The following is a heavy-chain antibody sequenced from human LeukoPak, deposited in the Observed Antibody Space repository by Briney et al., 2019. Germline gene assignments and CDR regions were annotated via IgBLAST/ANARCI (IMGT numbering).Heavy chain of an antibody. CDR3: TTDLGLTMIRGVIVY. D-gene: IGHD3-10*01. CDR2: IKSKGDGETT. CDR1: GFTFTNAW. J-gene: IGHJ4*02. V-gene: IGHV3-15*01. Sequence: PGGSLRLSCAASGFTFTNAWMTWVRQAPGKGLEWVGRIKSKGDGETTDYAAPVKGRFSMSRDDSKATMYLQMYSLEAEDTAVYYCTTDLGLTMIRGVIVYWGQGTLVTVSS.